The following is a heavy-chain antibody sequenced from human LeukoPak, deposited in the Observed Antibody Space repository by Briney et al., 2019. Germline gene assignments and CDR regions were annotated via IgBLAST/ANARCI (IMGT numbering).Heavy chain of an antibody. Sequence: ASVKVSCKASGYSFTGHYMHWVRQAPGQGLEWMGWINPNSGGTNYAQKFQGRVTMTRDTSSGTAYMELSRLRSAATAVYSCARGGGTVFGVLNDWGQGTLVTVSS. V-gene: IGHV1-2*02. CDR1: GYSFTGHY. J-gene: IGHJ4*02. CDR2: INPNSGGT. D-gene: IGHD3-3*01. CDR3: ARGGGTVFGVLND.